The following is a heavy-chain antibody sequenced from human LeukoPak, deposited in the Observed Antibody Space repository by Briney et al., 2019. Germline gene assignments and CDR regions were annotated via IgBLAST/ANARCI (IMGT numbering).Heavy chain of an antibody. Sequence: PGGSLRLSCAASGFTFSSYGMHWVRQAPGKGLEWVAFIRYDGSNKYYADSVKGRFTISRDNSKNTLYLQMNSLRAEDTAVYYCAKDDYGGNQAYYYYYMDVWGKGTTVTVSS. D-gene: IGHD4-23*01. J-gene: IGHJ6*03. CDR2: IRYDGSNK. CDR1: GFTFSSYG. V-gene: IGHV3-30*02. CDR3: AKDDYGGNQAYYYYYMDV.